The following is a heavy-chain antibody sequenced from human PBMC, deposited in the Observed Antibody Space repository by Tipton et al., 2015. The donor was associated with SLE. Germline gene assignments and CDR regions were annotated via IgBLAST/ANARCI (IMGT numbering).Heavy chain of an antibody. D-gene: IGHD6-19*01. Sequence: TLSLTCAVYGGSFSGYYWSWIRQPPGKGLKWIGEINHSGSTNYNPSLKSRVTISVDTSKNQFSLKLSSVTAADTAVYYCARVDSSGWHYYYYYMDVWGKGTTVTVSS. V-gene: IGHV4-34*01. J-gene: IGHJ6*03. CDR2: INHSGST. CDR1: GGSFSGYY. CDR3: ARVDSSGWHYYYYYMDV.